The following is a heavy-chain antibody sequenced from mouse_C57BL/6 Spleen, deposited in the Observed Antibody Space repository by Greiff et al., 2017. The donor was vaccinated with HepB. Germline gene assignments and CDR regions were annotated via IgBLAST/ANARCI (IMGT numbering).Heavy chain of an antibody. Sequence: EVQVVESGGGLVQPGGSLSLSCAASGFTFTDYYMSWVRQPPGKALEWLGFIRNKANGYTTEYSASVKGRFTISRDNSQSILYLQMNALRAEDSATYYCARYELGYFDDWGQGTTLTVSS. D-gene: IGHD3-3*01. CDR1: GFTFTDYY. V-gene: IGHV7-3*01. CDR3: ARYELGYFDD. CDR2: IRNKANGYTT. J-gene: IGHJ2*01.